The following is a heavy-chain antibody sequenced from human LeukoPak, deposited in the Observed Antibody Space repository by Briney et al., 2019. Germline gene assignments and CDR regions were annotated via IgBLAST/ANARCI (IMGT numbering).Heavy chain of an antibody. CDR2: VAWNGGST. J-gene: IGHJ4*02. CDR3: ARRPAAGSEWDFAH. CDR1: GFTLHDHG. Sequence: GGSLRLSCAASGFTLHDHGMSWVRQAPGKALEWVSGVAWNGGSTGYVDSVKGRFTISRDDAKNSLYLQMNSLRVEDTALYYCARRPAAGSEWDFAHWGQGILVTVSS. V-gene: IGHV3-20*04. D-gene: IGHD6-13*01.